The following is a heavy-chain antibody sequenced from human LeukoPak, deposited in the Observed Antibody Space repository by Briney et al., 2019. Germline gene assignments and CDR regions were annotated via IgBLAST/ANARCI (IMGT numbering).Heavy chain of an antibody. J-gene: IGHJ4*02. CDR1: GFTFSSYA. CDR2: ISASGGST. Sequence: GGSLRLSCAASGFTFSSYAMSWVRQAPGKGLEWVSAISASGGSTYFADSVKGRFTISRDNSKNTLYLQMIGLRAEDTAVYFCAKGAYSGSYLGPFDYWGQGTLVTVSS. CDR3: AKGAYSGSYLGPFDY. V-gene: IGHV3-23*01. D-gene: IGHD1-26*01.